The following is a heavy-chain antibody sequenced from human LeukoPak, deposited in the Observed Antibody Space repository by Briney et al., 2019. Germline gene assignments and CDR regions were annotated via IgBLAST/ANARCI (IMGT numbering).Heavy chain of an antibody. J-gene: IGHJ5*02. CDR2: ISQSGST. V-gene: IGHV4-39*01. Sequence: SETLSLTCTVSGGSISSSSYYWGWIRQPPGKGLEWIGSISQSGSTYYNPSLKSRVNISVDTSKNQFSLKLNSVTAADTAVYFCARHSSMTTVTIRPWGQGTLVTVST. D-gene: IGHD4-11*01. CDR3: ARHSSMTTVTIRP. CDR1: GGSISSSSYY.